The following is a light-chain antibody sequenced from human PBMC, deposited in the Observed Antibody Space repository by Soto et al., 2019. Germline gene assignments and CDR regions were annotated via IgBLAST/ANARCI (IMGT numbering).Light chain of an antibody. CDR3: QQYFNWWT. CDR1: QSVSSY. Sequence: EIVLTQSPATLSLSSGERATLSCRASQSVSSYLAWYQQKPGQAPRLLIYGASSRVTGIPARFSGSGSGTDFTITISSLQSEEFAVYHCQQYFNWWTFGQGTKVDI. J-gene: IGKJ1*01. CDR2: GAS. V-gene: IGKV3-11*01.